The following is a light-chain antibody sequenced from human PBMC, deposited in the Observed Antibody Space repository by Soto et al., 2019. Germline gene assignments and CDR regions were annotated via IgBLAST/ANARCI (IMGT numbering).Light chain of an antibody. Sequence: QSVLAQPASVSGSPGQSITISCTGTSRDIGGYNLVSWYQQHPGRAPKLMIYEGNKRPSRISNRFSASKSGNMAALTISGLQDEDEADYYCCSYAGFSSVVFGSGTKGTVL. CDR1: SRDIGGYNL. J-gene: IGLJ1*01. CDR3: CSYAGFSSVV. V-gene: IGLV2-23*03. CDR2: EGN.